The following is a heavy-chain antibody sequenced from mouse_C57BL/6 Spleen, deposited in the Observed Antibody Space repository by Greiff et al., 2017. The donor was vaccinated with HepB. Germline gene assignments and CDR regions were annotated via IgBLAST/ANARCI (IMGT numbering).Heavy chain of an antibody. V-gene: IGHV1-76*01. D-gene: IGHD4-1*02. CDR3: ARTDFNWGDWYFDV. J-gene: IGHJ1*03. CDR1: GYTFTDYY. Sequence: QVQLQQSGAELVRPGASVKLSCKASGYTFTDYYINWVKQRPGQGLEWIARIYPGSGNTYYNEKFKGKATLTAEKSSSTAYMQLSSLTSEDSAVYFCARTDFNWGDWYFDVWGTGTTVTVSS. CDR2: IYPGSGNT.